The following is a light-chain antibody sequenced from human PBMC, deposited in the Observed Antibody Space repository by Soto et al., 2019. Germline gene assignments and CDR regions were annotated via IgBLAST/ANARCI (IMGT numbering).Light chain of an antibody. CDR1: RSDVGTYNL. J-gene: IGLJ1*01. V-gene: IGLV2-23*01. CDR3: CSYAGSSSYV. Sequence: QSVLTQPASVSGSPGQSITIPCTGSRSDVGTYNLVSWYQQHPGKAPKLMIYQGTKRPSGVSNRFSGSKSGNTASLTISGLQAEDEADYYCCSYAGSSSYVFGTGTKVTVL. CDR2: QGT.